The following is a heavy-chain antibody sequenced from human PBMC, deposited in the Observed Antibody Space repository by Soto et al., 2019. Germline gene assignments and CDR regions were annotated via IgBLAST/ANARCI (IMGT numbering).Heavy chain of an antibody. Sequence: EVQLLESGGGLVQPGGSLRLSCVASGFTLSNYVMSWVRQAPGKGLEWVSVIDGDGSAKFADSVKGRLTVSRDNSKKTLCLQMDSLRAEDTAIYYCAKDAVSYNGIYDPFDIWGRGTMVTVSS. J-gene: IGHJ3*02. D-gene: IGHD1-1*01. V-gene: IGHV3-23*01. CDR3: AKDAVSYNGIYDPFDI. CDR2: IDGDGSA. CDR1: GFTLSNYV.